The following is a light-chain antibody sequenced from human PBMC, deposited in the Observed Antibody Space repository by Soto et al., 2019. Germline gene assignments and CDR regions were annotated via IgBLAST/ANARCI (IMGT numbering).Light chain of an antibody. J-gene: IGKJ4*01. CDR2: DAS. CDR3: QQYVNLVT. V-gene: IGKV1-33*01. Sequence: DIQMTQSPSSRSASVGDRVTITCQASQDISNRLNWYQQKPGKAPKLLINDASNLEAGVPSRFSGSGSGTDFTFTISSLQPEDIATYYCQQYVNLVTFGGGTKLEIK. CDR1: QDISNR.